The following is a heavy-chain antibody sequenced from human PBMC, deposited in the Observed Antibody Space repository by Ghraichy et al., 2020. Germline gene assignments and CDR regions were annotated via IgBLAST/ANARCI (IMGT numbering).Heavy chain of an antibody. Sequence: ASVKVSCKASGYTFTGYYMHWVRQAPGQGLEWMGWINPNSGGTNYAQKFQGRVTMTRDTSISTAYMELSRLRSDDTAVYYCARDQGRAQPPTYDYWGQGTLVTVSS. CDR1: GYTFTGYY. J-gene: IGHJ4*02. V-gene: IGHV1-2*02. CDR2: INPNSGGT. D-gene: IGHD1-26*01. CDR3: ARDQGRAQPPTYDY.